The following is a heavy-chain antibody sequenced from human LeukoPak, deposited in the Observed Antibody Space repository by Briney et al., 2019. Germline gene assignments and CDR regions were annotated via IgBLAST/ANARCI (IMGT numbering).Heavy chain of an antibody. CDR3: ARDELPEGTADAFDI. CDR2: IWYDGSNK. Sequence: GGSLRLSCAASGFTFSSYGMHWVRQAPGKGLEWVAVIWYDGSNKYYADSVKGRFTISRDNSKNTMYLQMNSLRAEDTAVYYCARDELPEGTADAFDIWGQGTMVTVSS. CDR1: GFTFSSYG. D-gene: IGHD1-26*01. J-gene: IGHJ3*02. V-gene: IGHV3-33*01.